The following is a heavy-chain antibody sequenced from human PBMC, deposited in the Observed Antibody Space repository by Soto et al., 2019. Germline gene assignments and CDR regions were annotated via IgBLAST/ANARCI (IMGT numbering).Heavy chain of an antibody. Sequence: EVQLLESGGGLVQPGGSLRLSCAASGFTFSSYAMSWVRQAPGKGLEWVSSIRGSGGSTNYADSVKGRFTISRDNSKNTLYLRMHSLRVEDTAVYYCAKAYSMTIFGVVIETPGDGFDIWGQGTMVTVSS. CDR2: IRGSGGST. V-gene: IGHV3-23*01. CDR1: GFTFSSYA. J-gene: IGHJ3*02. D-gene: IGHD3-3*01. CDR3: AKAYSMTIFGVVIETPGDGFDI.